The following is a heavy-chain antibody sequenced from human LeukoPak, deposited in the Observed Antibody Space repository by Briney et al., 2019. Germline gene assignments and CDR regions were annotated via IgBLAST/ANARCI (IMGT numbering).Heavy chain of an antibody. V-gene: IGHV3-48*03. Sequence: GGSLRLSCAASGFTFSSYEMNWVRQAPGKGLEWVSYISSSGSTIYYADSVKGRFTISRDNAKNSLYLQMNSLRAEDTAVYYCAKGGGYSGYAGLTYYYYYYMDVWGKGTTVTVSS. CDR2: ISSSGSTI. J-gene: IGHJ6*03. CDR3: AKGGGYSGYAGLTYYYYYYMDV. CDR1: GFTFSSYE. D-gene: IGHD5-12*01.